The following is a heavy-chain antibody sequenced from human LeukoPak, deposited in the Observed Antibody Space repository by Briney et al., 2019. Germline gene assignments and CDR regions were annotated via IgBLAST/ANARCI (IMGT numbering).Heavy chain of an antibody. V-gene: IGHV3-11*01. D-gene: IGHD6-13*01. Sequence: PGGSLRLSCAVSGFTFSDYYMSGGRQAPGKGLEWVSYISSGGSTISHADSVKGRFTISRDNAENSLYLQMNSLRAEDTAVYYCARRAAAGSCFDYWGQGTLVTVSS. J-gene: IGHJ4*02. CDR3: ARRAAAGSCFDY. CDR1: GFTFSDYY. CDR2: ISSGGSTI.